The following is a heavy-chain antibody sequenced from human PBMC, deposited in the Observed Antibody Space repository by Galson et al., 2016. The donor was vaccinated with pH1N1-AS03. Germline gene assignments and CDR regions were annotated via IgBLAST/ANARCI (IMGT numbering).Heavy chain of an antibody. Sequence: SETLSLTCSVSGGSITTHYWSWIRQPPGKRLEWIGYIYYSGSTKYNPSLKSRVTISVDTSKNQFSLKLTSVTAADTAIYYCARQNGHRLLWDYWGQGTLVTVSS. CDR1: GGSITTHY. D-gene: IGHD2-8*01. CDR3: ARQNGHRLLWDY. CDR2: IYYSGST. J-gene: IGHJ4*02. V-gene: IGHV4-59*08.